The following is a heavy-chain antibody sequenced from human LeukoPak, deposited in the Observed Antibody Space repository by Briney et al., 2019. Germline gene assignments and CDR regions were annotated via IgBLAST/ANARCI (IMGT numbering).Heavy chain of an antibody. Sequence: SGGSLRLSCSASGFIFNSFGMHWVRQAPGKGLEWVAFVRYDGSKKYYADSVKGRFTISRDNSKNTLYLQMNSLRAEDTAVYYCGKDRWGFYYGSGSYYIGPDNWGQGTLVTVSS. CDR2: VRYDGSKK. J-gene: IGHJ4*02. CDR3: GKDRWGFYYGSGSYYIGPDN. CDR1: GFIFNSFG. V-gene: IGHV3-30*02. D-gene: IGHD3-10*01.